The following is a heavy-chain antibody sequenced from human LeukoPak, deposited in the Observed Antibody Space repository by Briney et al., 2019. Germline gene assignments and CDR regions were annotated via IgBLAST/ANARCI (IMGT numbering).Heavy chain of an antibody. V-gene: IGHV1-46*01. D-gene: IGHD3-22*01. CDR3: ARDHSESYYYDSSGYHV. CDR1: GYTFTSYY. Sequence: ASVKVSCKASGYTFTSYYMHWVRQAPGQGLEWMGIINPSGGSTSYAQKFQGRVTMTRDTSTSTVYMELSSLRSEDTAVYYCARDHSESYYYDSSGYHVWGQGTLVTVSS. CDR2: INPSGGST. J-gene: IGHJ4*02.